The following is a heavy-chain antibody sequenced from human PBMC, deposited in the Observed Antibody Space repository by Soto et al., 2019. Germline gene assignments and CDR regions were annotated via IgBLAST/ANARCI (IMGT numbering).Heavy chain of an antibody. Sequence: PGGSLRLSCAASGFTFSIFAMSWVRQSPGKGLEWVSTISGSGGSTYHADAVKGRFTISRDNSMGTLYLQMKSLRVEDTAIYYCAKEVSLGSTVDLGYWGQGALVTVSS. CDR3: AKEVSLGSTVDLGY. CDR1: GFTFSIFA. CDR2: ISGSGGST. V-gene: IGHV3-23*01. D-gene: IGHD7-27*01. J-gene: IGHJ4*02.